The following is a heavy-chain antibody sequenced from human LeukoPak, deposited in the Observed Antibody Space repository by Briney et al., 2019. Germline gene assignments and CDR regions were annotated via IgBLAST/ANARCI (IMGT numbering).Heavy chain of an antibody. CDR3: AKEGGAYLFRYSGSYGEGFFDY. Sequence: GGSLRLSCTVSGFTLSSYAMSWVRQAPGKGLEWVSIISGSGRSTYYVDSAKGRFTISRDNSKNTLYLQMSSLRAEDTAVYYCAKEGGAYLFRYSGSYGEGFFDYWGQGTLLTVSS. CDR1: GFTLSSYA. J-gene: IGHJ4*02. V-gene: IGHV3-23*01. CDR2: ISGSGRST. D-gene: IGHD1-26*01.